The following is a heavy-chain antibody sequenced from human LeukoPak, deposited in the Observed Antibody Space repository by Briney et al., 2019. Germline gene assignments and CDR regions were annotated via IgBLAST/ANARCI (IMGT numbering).Heavy chain of an antibody. J-gene: IGHJ4*02. CDR2: ISSSGSTI. CDR3: ARDFMYSISCAGC. CDR1: GFTFSSYE. V-gene: IGHV3-48*03. Sequence: PGGSLRLSCAASGFTFSSYEMNWVRQAPGKGLEWVSYISSSGSTIHYADSVKGRFTISRDNAKNTLYLQMNSLRVEDTAVYYCARDFMYSISCAGCWGQGTLVTVSS. D-gene: IGHD6-13*01.